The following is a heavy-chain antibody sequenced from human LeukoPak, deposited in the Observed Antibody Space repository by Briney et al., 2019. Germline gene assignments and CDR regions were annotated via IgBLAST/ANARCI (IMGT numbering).Heavy chain of an antibody. CDR2: IYYTGST. CDR3: AGGSYYYFDY. J-gene: IGHJ4*02. CDR1: GGSISSYY. Sequence: SETLSLTCTVSGGSISSYYWSWIRQPPGKGLEWIGYIYYTGSTNYNPSLKSRVTISVDTSKNQFSLKLSSVTAADTAVYYCAGGSYYYFDYWGQGTLVTVSS. D-gene: IGHD1-26*01. V-gene: IGHV4-59*01.